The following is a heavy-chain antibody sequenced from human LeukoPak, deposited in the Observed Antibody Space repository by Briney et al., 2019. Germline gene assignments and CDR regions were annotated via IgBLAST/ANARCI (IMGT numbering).Heavy chain of an antibody. CDR2: ISWNSGSI. V-gene: IGHV3-9*03. Sequence: GRSLRLSCAASGFTFDDYAMHWVRQAPGKGLERVSGISWNSGSIGYADSVKGRFTISRDNAKNPLYLQMNSLRAEDMALYYCAKGIGAARETEPFDYWGQGTLVTVSS. CDR1: GFTFDDYA. J-gene: IGHJ4*02. D-gene: IGHD1-26*01. CDR3: AKGIGAARETEPFDY.